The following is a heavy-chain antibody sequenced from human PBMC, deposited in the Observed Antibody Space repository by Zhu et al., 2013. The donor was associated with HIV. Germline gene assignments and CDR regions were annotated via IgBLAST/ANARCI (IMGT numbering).Heavy chain of an antibody. V-gene: IGHV1-69*01. CDR2: IIPIFGTA. D-gene: IGHD3-9*01. CDR1: GSAFNTFT. J-gene: IGHJ5*02. CDR3: ARGKVLTGYYPGWFDP. Sequence: QVHLVQSGAEVKKPGSSVTVSCKASGSAFNTFTLAWVRQARGQGLEWMGGIIPIFGTANYAQKFQGRVTITADESTSTAYMELSSLRSEDTAVYYCARGKVLTGYYPGWFDPGAREPWSPSPQ.